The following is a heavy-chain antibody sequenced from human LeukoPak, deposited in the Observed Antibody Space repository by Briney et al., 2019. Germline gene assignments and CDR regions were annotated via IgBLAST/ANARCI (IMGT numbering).Heavy chain of an antibody. CDR2: IGSNGIST. CDR3: VKISYSGGYYFDY. Sequence: GGSLRLSCLASGFTFSNYAMHWVRQAPGKGLEFVSSIGSNGISTYYADSVKGRFTISRDNSKNTLYLQMSSLSPEDTAMYYCVKISYSGGYYFDYWGQGTLVTVSS. CDR1: GFTFSNYA. D-gene: IGHD1-26*01. V-gene: IGHV3-64D*06. J-gene: IGHJ4*02.